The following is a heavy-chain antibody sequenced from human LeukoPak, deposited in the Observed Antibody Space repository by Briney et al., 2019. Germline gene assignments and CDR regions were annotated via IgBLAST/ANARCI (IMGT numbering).Heavy chain of an antibody. CDR1: GGSISSSSYY. D-gene: IGHD3-3*01. V-gene: IGHV4-39*01. J-gene: IGHJ4*02. CDR3: ARRGVDTIFEVVVEIDY. Sequence: SETLSLTCTVSGGSISSSSYYWGWIRQPPGKGLEWIGSIYYSGSTYYNPSLKSRVTISVDTSKNQFSLKLSSVTAADTAVYYCARRGVDTIFEVVVEIDYWGQGTLVTVSS. CDR2: IYYSGST.